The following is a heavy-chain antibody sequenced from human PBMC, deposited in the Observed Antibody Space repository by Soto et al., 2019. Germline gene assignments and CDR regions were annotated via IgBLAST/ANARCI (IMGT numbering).Heavy chain of an antibody. V-gene: IGHV5-51*01. D-gene: IGHD1-26*01. CDR3: ATMWDYYYGMDA. J-gene: IGHJ6*02. CDR2: IYPGDSDT. Sequence: GASLKISCKGSGYSFTTYWIGWVCQMPGKGLEWMGIIYPGDSDTRYGPSFQGQVTISADKSISAAYLQWSSLKASDTAMYYCATMWDYYYGMDAWGQGTKVTVSS. CDR1: GYSFTTYW.